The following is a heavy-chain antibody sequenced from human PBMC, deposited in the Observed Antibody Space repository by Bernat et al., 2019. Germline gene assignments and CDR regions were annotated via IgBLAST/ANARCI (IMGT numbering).Heavy chain of an antibody. D-gene: IGHD2-21*01. V-gene: IGHV4-4*02. CDR1: GASINSYW. CDR3: ARNVAYCIEV. CDR2: IEHGGAT. Sequence: QAQLQESGPGLVKPSETLSLTCDVSGASINSYWWSWVRQPPGKGLEWIGEIEHGGATNYNPSLKGRVTISVDKSKNQFSLKLSSVSDADTALYYCARNVAYCIEVWGRGTTVTVSS. J-gene: IGHJ6*02.